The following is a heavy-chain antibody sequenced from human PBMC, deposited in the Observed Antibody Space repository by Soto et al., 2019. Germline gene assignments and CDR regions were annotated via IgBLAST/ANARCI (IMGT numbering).Heavy chain of an antibody. Sequence: SETLSLTCAVYGGSFSGYYWSWIRQPPGKGLEWIGEINHSGSTNYNPSLKSRVTISVDTSKNQFSLKLSSVTATDTAVYYCARDRSSWYARHYYYYGMDVWGQGTTVTVSS. J-gene: IGHJ6*02. V-gene: IGHV4-34*01. CDR2: INHSGST. CDR3: ARDRSSWYARHYYYYGMDV. D-gene: IGHD6-13*01. CDR1: GGSFSGYY.